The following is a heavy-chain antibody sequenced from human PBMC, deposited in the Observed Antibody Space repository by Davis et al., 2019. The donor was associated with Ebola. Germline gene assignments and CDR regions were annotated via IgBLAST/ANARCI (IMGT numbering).Heavy chain of an antibody. V-gene: IGHV3-73*01. CDR3: TNHLYSANGPVGMDI. CDR1: GFNFSGSA. Sequence: PGGSLRLSCAASGFNFSGSAIHWVRQAPRRGLEWVGRIRSKANNYATTYAASVKGRFTISRDESKNTAYFQMNSLKTEDTAVYYCTNHLYSANGPVGMDIWGPGATVIVSS. CDR2: IRSKANNYAT. J-gene: IGHJ6*02. D-gene: IGHD5-12*01.